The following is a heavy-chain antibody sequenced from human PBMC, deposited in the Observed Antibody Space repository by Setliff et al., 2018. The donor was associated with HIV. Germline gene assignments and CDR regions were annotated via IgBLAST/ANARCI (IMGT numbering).Heavy chain of an antibody. J-gene: IGHJ4*02. CDR1: GYTFTDYA. V-gene: IGHV1-3*01. Sequence: ASVKVSCKASGYTFTDYAIYWMRQAPGQRLEWLGWINAGNGNTEYSQNFQGRVTMTTDTSTATAFMELRSLRSDDTAVYYCARDPSNTSGWLPYYDYWGQGTLVTVS. CDR3: ARDPSNTSGWLPYYDY. CDR2: INAGNGNT. D-gene: IGHD6-19*01.